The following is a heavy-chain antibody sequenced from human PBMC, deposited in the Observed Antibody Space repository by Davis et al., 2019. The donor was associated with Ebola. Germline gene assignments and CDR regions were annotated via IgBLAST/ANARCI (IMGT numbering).Heavy chain of an antibody. J-gene: IGHJ4*02. V-gene: IGHV4-59*01. CDR3: ARGFRDILTGYYEYYFDY. D-gene: IGHD3-9*01. CDR1: GRSISSYY. Sequence: SETLSLTCTVSGRSISSYYWSWIRQPPGKGLEWIGYIYYSGSTNYNPSLKTRVTISVDTSKNQFSLKLSSVTAADTAVYYCARGFRDILTGYYEYYFDYWGQGTLVTVSS. CDR2: IYYSGST.